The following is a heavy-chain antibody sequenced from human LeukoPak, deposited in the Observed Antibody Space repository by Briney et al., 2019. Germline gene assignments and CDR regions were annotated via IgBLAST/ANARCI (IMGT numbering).Heavy chain of an antibody. CDR3: ARGGGWFEYYFDY. Sequence: ASVKVSCKASGYTFTDYYIYWVRQAPGQGLEWMGWINPISGGTNYAQKFQGRVTITWDTAITTAYMEVSRLRSDDAAMYYCARGGGWFEYYFDYWGQGTLVTVSS. CDR1: GYTFTDYY. J-gene: IGHJ4*02. D-gene: IGHD3-10*01. CDR2: INPISGGT. V-gene: IGHV1-2*02.